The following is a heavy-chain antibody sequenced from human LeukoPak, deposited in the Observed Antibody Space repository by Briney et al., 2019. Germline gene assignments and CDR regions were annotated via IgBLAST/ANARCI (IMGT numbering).Heavy chain of an antibody. CDR2: INSDGSST. V-gene: IGHV3-74*01. CDR3: ARGYGDWFDP. J-gene: IGHJ5*02. D-gene: IGHD3-10*01. Sequence: GRSLRLSCAAFGFTFSSYWMHWVRQAPGKGLVWVSRINSDGSSTYYADSVKGRFSISRDNAKNTLYLQMNRLRAEDTAVYYCARGYGDWFDPWGQGTLVTVSS. CDR1: GFTFSSYW.